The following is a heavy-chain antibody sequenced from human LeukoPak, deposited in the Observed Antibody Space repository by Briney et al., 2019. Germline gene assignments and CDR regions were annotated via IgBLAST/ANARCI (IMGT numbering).Heavy chain of an antibody. CDR1: GYTFTDYF. J-gene: IGHJ1*01. D-gene: IGHD1-26*01. CDR2: INPNSGGT. V-gene: IGHV1-2*02. CDR3: ARDRQGWEPTNLQH. Sequence: ASVKVSCKASGYTFTDYFMHWVRQAPGQGLEWMGWINPNSGGTNYAQKFQGRVTMTRDTSISTAYMELSRLRSDDTAVYYCARDRQGWEPTNLQHWGQGTLVTVSS.